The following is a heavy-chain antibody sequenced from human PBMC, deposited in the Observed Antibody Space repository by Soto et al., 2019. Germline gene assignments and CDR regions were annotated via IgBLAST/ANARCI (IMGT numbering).Heavy chain of an antibody. D-gene: IGHD3-22*01. CDR3: ARDLDSSGYYSPYYFDY. V-gene: IGHV3-7*03. Sequence: PGGSLRLSCAASGFTFSSYWLSWVRQAPGKGLEWVANIKQDGSEKYYVDSVKGRFTISRDNAKNSLYLQMNSLRAEDTAVYYRARDLDSSGYYSPYYFDYWGQGTLVTVSS. J-gene: IGHJ4*02. CDR1: GFTFSSYW. CDR2: IKQDGSEK.